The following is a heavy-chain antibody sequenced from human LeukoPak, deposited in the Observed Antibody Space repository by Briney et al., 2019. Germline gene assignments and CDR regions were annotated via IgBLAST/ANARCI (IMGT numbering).Heavy chain of an antibody. J-gene: IGHJ4*02. Sequence: ASVKVSCKASGGTFSSYAISWVRQAPGQGLEWMGGIIPIFGTANYVQKFQGRVTITADKSTSTAYMELCSLRSEDTAVYYCASTIFGVVTQYWYFDYWGQGTLVTVSS. D-gene: IGHD3-3*01. CDR1: GGTFSSYA. CDR3: ASTIFGVVTQYWYFDY. CDR2: IIPIFGTA. V-gene: IGHV1-69*06.